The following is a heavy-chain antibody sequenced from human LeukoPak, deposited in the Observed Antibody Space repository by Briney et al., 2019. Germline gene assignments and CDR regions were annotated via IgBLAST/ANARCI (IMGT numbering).Heavy chain of an antibody. D-gene: IGHD2/OR15-2a*01. J-gene: IGHJ4*02. CDR1: GFTFSNYA. CDR2: ISGSANYT. V-gene: IGHV3-21*01. CDR3: ARVTDLYYFDY. Sequence: PGGSLRLSCAASGFTFSNYALTWVRQAPGKGLEWVSAISGSANYTFYADSVKGRFTISRDNAKNSLYLQMNSLRAEDTAVYYCARVTDLYYFDYWGQGTLVTVSS.